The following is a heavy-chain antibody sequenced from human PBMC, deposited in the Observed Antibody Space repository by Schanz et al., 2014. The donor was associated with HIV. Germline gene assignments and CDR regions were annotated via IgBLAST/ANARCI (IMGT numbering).Heavy chain of an antibody. D-gene: IGHD6-25*01. CDR3: AKDGCSSGWGLDY. Sequence: QVQLVESGGGVVQPGRSLRLSCVASGYIFNKYGMHWVRQAPGKGLEWLAVISHDGSQKYYAESVKGRFTISRDESEKTVFLEMHSLRSDATAVYCCAKDGCSSGWGLDYWGQGTLVSVSS. V-gene: IGHV3-30*18. CDR2: ISHDGSQK. CDR1: GYIFNKYG. J-gene: IGHJ4*02.